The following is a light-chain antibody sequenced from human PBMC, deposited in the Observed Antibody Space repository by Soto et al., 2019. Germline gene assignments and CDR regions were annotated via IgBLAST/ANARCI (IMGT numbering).Light chain of an antibody. J-gene: IGLJ1*01. CDR2: ANN. CDR1: ISNIGAGYD. V-gene: IGLV1-40*01. Sequence: QSVNTQKPPLSGAPGPRVNISCTGSISNIGAGYDVHWYQQLPGTAPKLLIYANNNRPSGVPDRFAGSKSGTSVSLAITGLQSDDEADYYCQSYDSSLSGYVFGTGTKVTVL. CDR3: QSYDSSLSGYV.